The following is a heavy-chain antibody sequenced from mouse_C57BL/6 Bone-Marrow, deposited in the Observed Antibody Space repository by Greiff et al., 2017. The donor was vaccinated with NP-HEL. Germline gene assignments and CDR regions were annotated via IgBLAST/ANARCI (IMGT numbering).Heavy chain of an antibody. J-gene: IGHJ2*01. CDR3: ARSGEYFDY. D-gene: IGHD3-1*01. CDR1: GYTFTDYY. Sequence: VQLQQSGPELVKPGASVKISCKASGYTFTDYYMNWVKQSHGKSLEWIGDINPNNGGTSSNQKFKGKATLTVTKSSSHSYLDLLSLTSGTSACFYGARSGEYFDYRGQGTTLTVSS. V-gene: IGHV1-26*01. CDR2: INPNNGGT.